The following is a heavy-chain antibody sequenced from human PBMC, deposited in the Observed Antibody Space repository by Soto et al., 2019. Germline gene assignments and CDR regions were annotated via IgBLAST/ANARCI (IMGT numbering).Heavy chain of an antibody. V-gene: IGHV1-8*01. CDR1: GYTFTNYD. D-gene: IGHD1-1*01. J-gene: IGHJ6*02. CDR2: MNPNSGNT. Sequence: ASVKVTCKASGYTFTNYDINWVLQATGQGLEWMGWMNPNSGNTGYAQKLQGRVTMTTDTSTSTAYMELRSLRSDDKAVYYCARDLLGPNATNGGTTIYYYYYVMYVCGQGTTDTGSS. CDR3: ARDLLGPNATNGGTTIYYYYYVMYV.